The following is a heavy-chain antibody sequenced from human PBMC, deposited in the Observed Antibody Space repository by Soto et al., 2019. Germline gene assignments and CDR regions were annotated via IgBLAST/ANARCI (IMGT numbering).Heavy chain of an antibody. CDR2: IYYSGST. Sequence: SETLSLTCTVSGGSISGSSYYWGWIRQPPGKGLEWIGSIYYSGSTYYNPSLKSRVTISVDTSKNQFSLKLSSVTAADTAVYYCARPRHSSWWGWFDPWGQGTLVTVSS. V-gene: IGHV4-39*01. CDR1: GGSISGSSYY. J-gene: IGHJ5*02. CDR3: ARPRHSSWWGWFDP. D-gene: IGHD2-8*02.